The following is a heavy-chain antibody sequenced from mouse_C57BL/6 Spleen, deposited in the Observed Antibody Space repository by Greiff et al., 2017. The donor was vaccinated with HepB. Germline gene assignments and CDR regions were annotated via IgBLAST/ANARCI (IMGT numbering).Heavy chain of an antibody. V-gene: IGHV1-7*01. D-gene: IGHD1-1*01. CDR2: INPSSGYT. CDR3: ARAPFTTVVAKSYFDY. J-gene: IGHJ2*01. CDR1: GYTFTSYW. Sequence: VQLQQSGAELAKPGASVKLSCKASGYTFTSYWMHWVKQRPGQGLEWIGYINPSSGYTKYNQKFKDKATLTADKSSSTAYMQLSSLTYEDSAVYYCARAPFTTVVAKSYFDYWGQGTTLTVSS.